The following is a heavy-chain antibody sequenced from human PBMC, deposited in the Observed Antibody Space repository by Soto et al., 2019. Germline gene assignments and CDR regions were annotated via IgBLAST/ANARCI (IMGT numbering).Heavy chain of an antibody. D-gene: IGHD2-15*01. CDR3: AKDGGSPPSPQYYYYYYGMYV. V-gene: IGHV3-23*01. J-gene: IGHJ6*02. Sequence: PGGSLRLSCAASGFTFSSYAMSWVRQAPGKGLEWVSAISGSGGSTYYADSVKGRFTISRDNSKNTLYLQMNSLRAEDTAVYYCAKDGGSPPSPQYYYYYYGMYVWGQGTTVTVSS. CDR2: ISGSGGST. CDR1: GFTFSSYA.